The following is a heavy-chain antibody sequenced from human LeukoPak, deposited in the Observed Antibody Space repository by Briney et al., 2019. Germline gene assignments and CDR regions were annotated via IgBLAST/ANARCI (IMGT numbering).Heavy chain of an antibody. CDR3: ARSYRSAWYYFDY. V-gene: IGHV3-33*01. Sequence: GSLRLSCAASGFTFSSYGMHWVRQAPGKGLEWVTVIWYDGSNKFYADSVKGRFTISRDNSKNTLYLQMNSLRAEDTAVYYCARSYRSAWYYFDYWGQGTLVTVSS. CDR1: GFTFSSYG. J-gene: IGHJ4*02. CDR2: IWYDGSNK. D-gene: IGHD6-19*01.